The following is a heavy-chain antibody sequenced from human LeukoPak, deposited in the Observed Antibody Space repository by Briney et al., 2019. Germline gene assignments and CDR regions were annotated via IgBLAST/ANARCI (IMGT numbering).Heavy chain of an antibody. D-gene: IGHD3-3*01. CDR2: VHLDGRT. CDR1: GGSISSYY. V-gene: IGHV4-59*12. CDR3: AREGGFYRPLDY. J-gene: IGHJ4*02. Sequence: SETLPLTCTVSGGSISSYYWSWIRQPPGKGLEWIGEVHLDGRTNYNPSLKSRLIMSVDLPENHISLKLTSVTAADTAVYYCAREGGFYRPLDYSGQGTLVTVSS.